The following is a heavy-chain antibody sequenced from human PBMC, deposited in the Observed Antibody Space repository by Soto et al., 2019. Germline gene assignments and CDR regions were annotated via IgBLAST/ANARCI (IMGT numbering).Heavy chain of an antibody. J-gene: IGHJ3*02. CDR3: AKGSMYYDIFRHAFDI. CDR2: ISGSGGST. D-gene: IGHD3-9*01. CDR1: GFTFSSFA. V-gene: IGHV3-23*01. Sequence: GGSLRLSCAASGFTFSSFAMSWVRKAPGKGLEWVSAISGSGGSTYYADSVKGRFTISRDNSKNTLYLQMNSLRAEDTAVYYCAKGSMYYDIFRHAFDIWGQGTMVTVSS.